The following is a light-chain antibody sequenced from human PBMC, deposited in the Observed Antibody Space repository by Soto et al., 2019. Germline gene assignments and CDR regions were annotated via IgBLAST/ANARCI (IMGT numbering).Light chain of an antibody. V-gene: IGKV3-20*01. CDR2: GAS. J-gene: IGKJ4*01. CDR1: QSVSSSY. CDR3: QQYGSSPPRLT. Sequence: EIVLTQSPGTLSLSPGERATLSCRASQSVSSSYLAWYQQKPGQAPRLLIYGASSRATGIPDRFSGSGAGTDFTVTMSTLEPEDFAVYFCQQYGSSPPRLTFGGGTKVEIK.